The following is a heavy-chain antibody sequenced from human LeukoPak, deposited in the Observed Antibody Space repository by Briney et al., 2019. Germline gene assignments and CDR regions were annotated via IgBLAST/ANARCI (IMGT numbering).Heavy chain of an antibody. V-gene: IGHV3-15*01. CDR1: GFTFSNAW. J-gene: IGHJ4*02. Sequence: GGSLRLSCAASGFTFSNAWMSWVRQAPGRGPEWVGRIKSKTDGGTTDYAAPVKGRFTISRNDPKNTLYLQMNSLKTEDTAVYYCTTDPKWLRFLGDTLDYWGQGTLVTVSS. D-gene: IGHD5-12*01. CDR3: TTDPKWLRFLGDTLDY. CDR2: IKSKTDGGTT.